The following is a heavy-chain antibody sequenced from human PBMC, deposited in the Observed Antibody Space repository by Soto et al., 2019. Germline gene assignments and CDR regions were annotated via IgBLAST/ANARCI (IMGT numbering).Heavy chain of an antibody. V-gene: IGHV3-30*18. D-gene: IGHD1-1*01. CDR1: GFTFSSYG. Sequence: PGGSLRLSCAASGFTFSSYGMHWVRQAPGKGLEWVAVISYDGSNKYYADSVKGRFTISRDNSKNTLYLQMNSLRAEDTAVYYCAKEESRVRTYYFDYWGQGTLVTVSS. CDR2: ISYDGSNK. CDR3: AKEESRVRTYYFDY. J-gene: IGHJ4*02.